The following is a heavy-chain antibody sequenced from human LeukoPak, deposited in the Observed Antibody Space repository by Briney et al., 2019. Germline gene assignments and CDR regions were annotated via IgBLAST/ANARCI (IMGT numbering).Heavy chain of an antibody. J-gene: IGHJ4*02. D-gene: IGHD2-2*01. Sequence: RAGGSLRLSCTASGFAFDEHGMSWVRQVPGKGLEWVSGINWSGGSTGYADPLRGRFTISRDNAKNSLYLQMDSLRAEDTAFYYCARAPITSPFYFDYWGQGTLVTVSS. CDR2: INWSGGST. V-gene: IGHV3-20*04. CDR3: ARAPITSPFYFDY. CDR1: GFAFDEHG.